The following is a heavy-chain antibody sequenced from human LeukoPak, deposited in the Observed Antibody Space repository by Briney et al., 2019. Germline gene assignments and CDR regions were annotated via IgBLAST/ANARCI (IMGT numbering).Heavy chain of an antibody. V-gene: IGHV3-7*01. CDR3: ARDQARMVRGVIYGYFDY. CDR1: GFTFGSYW. J-gene: IGHJ4*02. D-gene: IGHD3-10*01. Sequence: GGSLRLSCAASGFTFGSYWMSWIRQAPGKGLEWVANIKPNGSNKYYVSSMKGRFTISRDNAKNSLYLQMNRLRAEDTAVYFCARDQARMVRGVIYGYFDYWGQGTLVTVSS. CDR2: IKPNGSNK.